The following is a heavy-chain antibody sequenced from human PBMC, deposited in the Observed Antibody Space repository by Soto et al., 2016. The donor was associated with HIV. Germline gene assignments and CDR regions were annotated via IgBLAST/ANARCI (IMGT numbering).Heavy chain of an antibody. V-gene: IGHV1-18*04. CDR3: ARAPTSSSYWYFDL. CDR2: ISAYNGNT. J-gene: IGHJ2*01. D-gene: IGHD2-2*01. Sequence: QVHLVQSGAEVKKPGASVKVSCKASGYTFPGYGIIWVRQAPGQGLECMGWISAYNGNTNYAQNLQGRVTMSTDTSTATAYMELRSLRSDDTAVYYCARAPTSSSYWYFDLWGRGTLVTVSS. CDR1: GYTFPGYG.